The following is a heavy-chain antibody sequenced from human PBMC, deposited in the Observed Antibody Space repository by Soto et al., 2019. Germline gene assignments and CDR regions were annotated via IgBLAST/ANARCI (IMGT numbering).Heavy chain of an antibody. CDR1: GGSINSYY. CDR2: IYYTGST. CDR3: ARGRGFCSSSSCRGYFDY. V-gene: IGHV4-59*13. J-gene: IGHJ4*02. D-gene: IGHD2-2*01. Sequence: SETLSLTCSVSGGSINSYYWSWIRQPPGKGLEWIGNIYYTGSTNYNPSLKSRVTISVDTSKNQFSLKLSSVTAADTAMYYCARGRGFCSSSSCRGYFDYWGQGTLVTVSS.